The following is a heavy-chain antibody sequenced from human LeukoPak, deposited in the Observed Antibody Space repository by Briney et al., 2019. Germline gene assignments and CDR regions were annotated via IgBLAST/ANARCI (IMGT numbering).Heavy chain of an antibody. CDR2: IYYSGST. V-gene: IGHV4-31*03. CDR1: GGSISSGGYY. J-gene: IGHJ3*02. CDR3: ARDLVASYYDSSGYRGFDI. D-gene: IGHD3-22*01. Sequence: SETLSLTCTVSGGSISSGGYYWSWIRQHPGKGLEWIGYIYYSGSTYYNPSLKSRVTISVDTSKNQFSLKLSSVTAADTAVYYCARDLVASYYDSSGYRGFDIWGQGTMVTVSS.